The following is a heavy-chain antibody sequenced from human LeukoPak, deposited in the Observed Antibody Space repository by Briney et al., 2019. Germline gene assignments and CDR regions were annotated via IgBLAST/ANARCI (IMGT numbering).Heavy chain of an antibody. CDR3: ATVVPLRYSDWSIINWFDP. D-gene: IGHD3-9*01. V-gene: IGHV1-24*01. J-gene: IGHJ5*02. CDR2: FDPEDGET. CDR1: GYTLTELS. Sequence: ASVKVSCKVSGYTLTELSMHWVRQAPGKGLEWMGGFDPEDGETIYAQKFQGRVTMTEDTSTDTAYMELSSLRSEDTAVYYCATVVPLRYSDWSIINWFDPWGQGTLVTVSS.